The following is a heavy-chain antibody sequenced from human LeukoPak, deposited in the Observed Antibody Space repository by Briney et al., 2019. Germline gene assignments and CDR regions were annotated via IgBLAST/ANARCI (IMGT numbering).Heavy chain of an antibody. CDR1: GGSVSSGSYY. CDR3: ARGPLKEEVDY. V-gene: IGHV4-61*01. Sequence: SETLSLTCTVSGGSVSSGSYYWSWIRQPPEKELEWIGYIFYIGSTNYNPSLKSRITISVDTSKNQFSLNLSSVTAADTAVYYCARGPLKEEVDYLGQGSMVSVCS. J-gene: IGHJ4*02. CDR2: IFYIGST.